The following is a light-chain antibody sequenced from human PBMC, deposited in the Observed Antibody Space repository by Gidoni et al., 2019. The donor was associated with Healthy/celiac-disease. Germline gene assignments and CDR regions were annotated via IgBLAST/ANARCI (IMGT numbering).Light chain of an antibody. J-gene: IGKJ3*01. Sequence: ELVFTQSPGTLSLSPGERATLSCRASQSVSSSYLAWYQQKPGQAPRLLIYGASSRATGIPDRFSGSGSGTDFTLTISRLEPEDVAVYYCQQYGSSPPMTFGPGTKVDIK. CDR1: QSVSSSY. CDR2: GAS. V-gene: IGKV3-20*01. CDR3: QQYGSSPPMT.